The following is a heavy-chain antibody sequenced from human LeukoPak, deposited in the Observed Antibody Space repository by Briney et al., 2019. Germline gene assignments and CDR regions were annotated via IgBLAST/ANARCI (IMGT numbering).Heavy chain of an antibody. CDR2: ISWDGGST. CDR3: AKDVGITIFEGYMDV. CDR1: GFTFDDYT. Sequence: GGSLRLSCAASGFTFDDYTMHWVRQAPGKGLEWVSLISWDGGSTYYADSVKGRFTISRDNSKNSLYLQMNSLRTEDTALYYCAKDVGITIFEGYMDVWGKGTTVTVSS. D-gene: IGHD3-3*01. V-gene: IGHV3-43*01. J-gene: IGHJ6*03.